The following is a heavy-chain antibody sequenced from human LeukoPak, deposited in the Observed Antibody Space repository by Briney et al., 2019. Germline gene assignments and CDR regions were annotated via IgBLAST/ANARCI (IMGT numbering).Heavy chain of an antibody. Sequence: GGSLRLSCAASGFTFSSYWMSWVRQAPGKGLEWVANINQDGSEKYYVDSVKGRFTIYRDNAKTSLYLQMNSLRVEDTAVYYCASWDSSSSNWGQGTLVTVSS. J-gene: IGHJ4*02. CDR2: INQDGSEK. V-gene: IGHV3-7*01. CDR1: GFTFSSYW. D-gene: IGHD6-6*01. CDR3: ASWDSSSSN.